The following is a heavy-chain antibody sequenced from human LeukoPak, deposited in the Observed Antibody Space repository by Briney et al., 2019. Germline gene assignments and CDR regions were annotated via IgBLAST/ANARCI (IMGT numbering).Heavy chain of an antibody. J-gene: IGHJ6*03. CDR2: IYPGDSDT. V-gene: IGHV5-51*01. CDR3: ARGSAGTDYYYYYYMDV. CDR1: GYSFTSYW. Sequence: GESLKISCKGSGYSFTSYWIGWVRQMPGKGLEWMGIIYPGDSDTRYSPSFQGQVTISADKSISTAYLQWSSLKASDTAMYYCARGSAGTDYYYYYYMDVWAKGPRSPSP. D-gene: IGHD6-13*01.